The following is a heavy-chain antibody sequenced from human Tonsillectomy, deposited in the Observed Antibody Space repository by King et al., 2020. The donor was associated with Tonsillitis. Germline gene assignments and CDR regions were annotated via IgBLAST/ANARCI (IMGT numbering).Heavy chain of an antibody. CDR2: ISYDGSNK. D-gene: IGHD3-22*01. CDR1: GFTFSTYG. CDR3: ARAYYYDTSRTPDY. J-gene: IGHJ4*02. V-gene: IGHV3-33*05. Sequence: VQLVESGGGVVQPGRSLRLSCAASGFTFSTYGIHWDRQAPGKGLEWVALISYDGSNKYYADPVRGRFTISRDTSKNTVYLQMNSLRAEDTAVYYCARAYYYDTSRTPDYWGQGTLITVSS.